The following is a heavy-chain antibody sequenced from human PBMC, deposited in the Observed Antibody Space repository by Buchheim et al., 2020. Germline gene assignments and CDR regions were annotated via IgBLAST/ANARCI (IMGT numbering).Heavy chain of an antibody. J-gene: IGHJ4*02. CDR1: GFTFSSYE. Sequence: EVQLVESGGGLVQPGGSLRLSCAASGFTFSSYEMNWVRQAPGKGLEWVSYITSSGDIGYYADSVRGRFTISRDNAENSLYLQMNSLRAEDTAVYYCARDLGAAGQHFDYWGQGTL. V-gene: IGHV3-48*03. CDR3: ARDLGAAGQHFDY. D-gene: IGHD6-13*01. CDR2: ITSSGDIG.